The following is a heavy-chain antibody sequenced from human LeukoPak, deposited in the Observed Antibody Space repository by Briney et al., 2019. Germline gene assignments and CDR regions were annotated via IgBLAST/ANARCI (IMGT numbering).Heavy chain of an antibody. CDR3: ARRRYYDGSGYLE. Sequence: SETLSLTCSLSGDSISRSDSYWDWIRQAPGKGLEWIGTIYYSGRTYYSPTPKSRVTMSVDRSNNQFSLNLRSVTAADTAVYYCARRRYYDGSGYLERGQGTLLSDSS. CDR1: GDSISRSDSY. D-gene: IGHD3-22*01. CDR2: IYYSGRT. J-gene: IGHJ1*01. V-gene: IGHV4-39*01.